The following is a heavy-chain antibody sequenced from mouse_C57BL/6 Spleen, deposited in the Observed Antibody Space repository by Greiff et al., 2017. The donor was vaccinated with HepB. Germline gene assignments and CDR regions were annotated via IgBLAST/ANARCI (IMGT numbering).Heavy chain of an antibody. D-gene: IGHD1-1*01. CDR2: ISYDGSN. V-gene: IGHV3-6*01. CDR1: GYSITSGYY. Sequence: EVQLQQSGPGLVKPSQSLSLTCSVTGYSITSGYYWNWIRQFPGNKLEWMGYISYDGSNNYNPSLKNRISITRDTSKNQFFLKLNSVTTEDTATYYCARGSSYLYFDVWGTGTTVTVSS. CDR3: ARGSSYLYFDV. J-gene: IGHJ1*03.